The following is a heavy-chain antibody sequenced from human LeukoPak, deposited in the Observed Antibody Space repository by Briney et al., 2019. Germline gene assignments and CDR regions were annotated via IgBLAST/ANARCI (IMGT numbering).Heavy chain of an antibody. J-gene: IGHJ4*02. V-gene: IGHV3-21*01. CDR2: ISSSSTYI. CDR1: GFTFSSYN. Sequence: PGGSLRLSCAASGFTFSSYNMNWVRQAPGKGLEWVSSISSSSTYIYYADSVKGRFTISRDNAKNSLYLQMNSLRAEDTAVYYCAPLGVAVAGTWGQGTLVTVSS. CDR3: APLGVAVAGT. D-gene: IGHD6-19*01.